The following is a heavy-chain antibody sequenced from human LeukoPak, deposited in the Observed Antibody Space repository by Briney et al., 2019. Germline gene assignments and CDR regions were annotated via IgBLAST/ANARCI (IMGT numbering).Heavy chain of an antibody. CDR2: IYTSGST. CDR3: ASSRGFGELLDFDY. Sequence: PSETLSLTCTVSGGSISSGSYYWSWIRQPAGKGLEWIGRIYTSGSTNYNPSLKSRVTIPVDTSKNQFSLKLSSVTAADTAVYYCASSRGFGELLDFDYWGQGTLVTVSS. D-gene: IGHD3-10*01. V-gene: IGHV4-61*02. J-gene: IGHJ4*02. CDR1: GGSISSGSYY.